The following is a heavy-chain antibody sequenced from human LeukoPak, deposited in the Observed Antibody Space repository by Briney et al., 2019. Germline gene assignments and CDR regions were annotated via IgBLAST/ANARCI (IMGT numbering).Heavy chain of an antibody. Sequence: PSETLSLTCTVSGGSISSGGYYWSWIRQHPGKGLEWIGYIYYRGSTYYNPSLKSRVTISVDTSKNQFSLELSSVTAADTAVYYCARDSTVYGDYIFWGQGTLVTVSS. CDR1: GGSISSGGYY. CDR2: IYYRGST. V-gene: IGHV4-31*03. J-gene: IGHJ4*02. CDR3: ARDSTVYGDYIF. D-gene: IGHD4-17*01.